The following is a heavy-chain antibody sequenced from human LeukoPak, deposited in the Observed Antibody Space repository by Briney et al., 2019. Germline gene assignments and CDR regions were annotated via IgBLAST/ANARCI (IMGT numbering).Heavy chain of an antibody. CDR2: ISGSGSST. D-gene: IGHD2-2*01. J-gene: IGHJ4*02. V-gene: IGHV3-23*01. CDR3: AKVTAIVVVPAGSFDY. CDR1: GFTFSSYA. Sequence: GGSLRLSCAASGFTFSSYAMSWVRQAPGKGLEWVSGISGSGSSTYYADSVKGRFTISRDNSKNTLYLQMNSLRAEDTAVYYCAKVTAIVVVPAGSFDYWGQGTLVTVSS.